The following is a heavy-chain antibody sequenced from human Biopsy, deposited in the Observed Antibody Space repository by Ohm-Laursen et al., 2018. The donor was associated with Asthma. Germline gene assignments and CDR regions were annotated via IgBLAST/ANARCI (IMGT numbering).Heavy chain of an antibody. CDR1: GFTFGDYW. Sequence: SLRLSCAASGFTFGDYWMSWVRQAPGKGLEWVANIKNDGSEKNHVDSLKGRFTISRDNAKNSLYLQMNSLRAEDTAVYYCARTFHFWSPYHAEHYQLWGQGTLVTVSS. D-gene: IGHD3-3*02. CDR2: IKNDGSEK. J-gene: IGHJ1*01. CDR3: ARTFHFWSPYHAEHYQL. V-gene: IGHV3-7*01.